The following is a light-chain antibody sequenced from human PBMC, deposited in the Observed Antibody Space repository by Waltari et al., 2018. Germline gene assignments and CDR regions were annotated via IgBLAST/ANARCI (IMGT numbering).Light chain of an antibody. V-gene: IGLV2-23*02. CDR2: EVS. J-gene: IGLJ2*01. Sequence: QSALTQPASVSGSPGQSITISCPGTSSEVGRYNIFSWYQQHPGKAPKLMIYEVSKRPSGVSNRFSGSKSGNTASLTISGLQAEDEADYYCCSYAGSSTVVFGGGTKLTVL. CDR1: SSEVGRYNI. CDR3: CSYAGSSTVV.